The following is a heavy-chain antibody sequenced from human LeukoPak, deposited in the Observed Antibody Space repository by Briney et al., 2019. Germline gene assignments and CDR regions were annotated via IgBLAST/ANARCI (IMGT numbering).Heavy chain of an antibody. J-gene: IGHJ5*01. V-gene: IGHV1-18*01. D-gene: IGHD3-22*01. CDR1: TSR. CDR2: IGTYGGDT. CDR3: ARDLWNFYDDSGYNRDFDS. Sequence: ASVKLSCTATSRISWVRQAPGQGLEWMGWIGTYGGDTYYAQKFQGRITVTTDTSTSTVYMELRNLRSDDTAVYYCARDLWNFYDDSGYNRDFDSWGQGTLVTVSS.